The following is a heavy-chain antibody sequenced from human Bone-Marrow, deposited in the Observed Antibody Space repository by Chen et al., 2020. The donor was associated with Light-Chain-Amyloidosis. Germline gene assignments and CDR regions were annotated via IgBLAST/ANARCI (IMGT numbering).Heavy chain of an antibody. Sequence: EVQLVQSGAEVKKPWDSLKISCKASGYTFTRYWIAWFRQMPGKGLEWMGIIYASDSQVSYSPSFQGQVSMSVEKSSTTAYLQWSSLKASDSAMYFCARTSGDYYDSAGSPFDPWGQGSLVTVSS. D-gene: IGHD3-22*01. V-gene: IGHV5-51*03. J-gene: IGHJ5*02. CDR2: IYASDSQV. CDR3: ARTSGDYYDSAGSPFDP. CDR1: GYTFTRYW.